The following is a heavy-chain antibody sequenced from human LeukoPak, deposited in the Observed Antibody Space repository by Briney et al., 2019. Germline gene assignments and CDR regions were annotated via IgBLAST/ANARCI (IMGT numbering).Heavy chain of an antibody. CDR1: GFSLSTSGVG. D-gene: IGHD5-18*01. CDR2: IYWDDDK. CDR3: AHVDSYSYRSNYYFDY. Sequence: SGPTLVNPTQTLTLTCTFSGFSLSTSGVGVGWIRPPPVKALEWLALIYWDDDKRYSPSLKSRLTITKDTSKNQVVLTMTNMDPVDTATYYCAHVDSYSYRSNYYFDYWGQGTLVTVSS. V-gene: IGHV2-5*02. J-gene: IGHJ4*02.